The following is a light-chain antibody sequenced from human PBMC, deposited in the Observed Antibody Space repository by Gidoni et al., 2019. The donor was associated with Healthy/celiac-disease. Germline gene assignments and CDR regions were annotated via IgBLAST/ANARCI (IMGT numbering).Light chain of an antibody. CDR3: YSTDSSGNHYV. CDR1: ALPKKY. J-gene: IGLJ1*01. CDR2: EDS. Sequence: SYELTQPPSVSVSPGQTARITCSGDALPKKYAYWYQQKSGQDPVLVIYEDSKRPSGIPERFSGSSSGTMATLTISGAQVEEEADYYCYSTDSSGNHYVFGTGTKVTAL. V-gene: IGLV3-10*01.